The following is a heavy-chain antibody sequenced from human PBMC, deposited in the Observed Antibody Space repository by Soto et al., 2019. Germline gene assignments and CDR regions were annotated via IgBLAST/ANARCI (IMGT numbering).Heavy chain of an antibody. J-gene: IGHJ4*02. Sequence: SETLSLTCAVSGYSISIGYYWVCIRQPPGKGLEWIGSIYHSGSTYYNPYLKSRVTISVDTSKNQFSLKLSSVTAEDTAVYYCASGYDDGGGYSGQGTRVTVSS. CDR1: GYSISIGYY. V-gene: IGHV4-38-2*01. CDR2: IYHSGST. CDR3: ASGYDDGGGY. D-gene: IGHD3-16*01.